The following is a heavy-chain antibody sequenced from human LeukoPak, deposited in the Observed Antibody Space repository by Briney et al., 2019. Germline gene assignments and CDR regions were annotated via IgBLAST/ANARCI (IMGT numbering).Heavy chain of an antibody. V-gene: IGHV4-30-4*08. CDR3: ARFNPVGGQLFDY. Sequence: SETLSLTCTVSGGSISSGDYYWSWIRQPPGKALEWIGYIYYSGSTYYNPSLKSRVTISVDTSKNQFSLKLSPVTAADTAVYYCARFNPVGGQLFDYWGQGTLVTVSS. CDR1: GGSISSGDYY. CDR2: IYYSGST. D-gene: IGHD3-16*01. J-gene: IGHJ4*02.